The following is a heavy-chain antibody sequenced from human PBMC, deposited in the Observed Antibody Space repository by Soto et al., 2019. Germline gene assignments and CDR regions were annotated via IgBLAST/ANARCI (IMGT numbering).Heavy chain of an antibody. D-gene: IGHD5-12*01. J-gene: IGHJ4*02. CDR1: GGTFSSLG. CDR2: IIPISGRT. V-gene: IGHV1-69*01. CDR3: APRGTQGRWLEFADY. Sequence: QVQLVQSGAEVKRPGSSVKVSCEASGGTFSSLGFTWVRQAPGQGLEWMGGIIPISGRTTFAPKFLGRVTITADESTRHTYMELTALTSDDTAIYYCAPRGTQGRWLEFADYWGQGTLVTVSS.